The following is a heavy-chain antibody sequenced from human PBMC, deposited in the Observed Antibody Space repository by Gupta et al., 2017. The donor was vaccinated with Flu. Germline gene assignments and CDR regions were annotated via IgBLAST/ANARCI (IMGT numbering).Heavy chain of an antibody. CDR3: ARAQYYYDSSGYYWGDTGNYYYGIDV. CDR1: GGSISSSNW. J-gene: IGHJ6*02. Sequence: QVQLQESGPGLVKPSGTLSLTCAVSGGSISSSNWWSWVRQPPGKGLEWIGEIYHSGSTNYNPSLKSRVTISVDKSKNQFSLKLSSVTAADTAVYYCARAQYYYDSSGYYWGDTGNYYYGIDVWGQGTTVTVSS. D-gene: IGHD3-22*01. V-gene: IGHV4-4*02. CDR2: IYHSGST.